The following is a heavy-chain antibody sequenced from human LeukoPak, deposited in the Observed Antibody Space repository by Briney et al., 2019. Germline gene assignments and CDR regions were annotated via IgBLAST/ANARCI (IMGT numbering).Heavy chain of an antibody. V-gene: IGHV3-48*01. CDR1: GFTFSNYN. J-gene: IGHJ4*02. CDR2: ISSSSNTI. CDR3: ARDEPGYGEFLLY. Sequence: GGSLRLSCAASGFTFSNYNMNWVRQAPGKGLEWVSYISSSSNTIYYADSVKGRFTISRDNAKNSLYLQMNSLRAEDTAVYYCARDEPGYGEFLLYWGQGTLLTVSS. D-gene: IGHD3-10*01.